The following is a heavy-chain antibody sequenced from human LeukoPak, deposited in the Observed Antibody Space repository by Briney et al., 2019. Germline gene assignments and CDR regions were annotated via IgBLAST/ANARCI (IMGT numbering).Heavy chain of an antibody. Sequence: SVKVSCKASGYIFTNFGISWVRQAPGQGLEWMGGIIPIFGTANYAQKFQGRVTITADESTSTAYMELSSLRSEDTAVYYCARGGNDYGDYSFDYWGQGTLVTVSS. CDR1: GYIFTNFG. CDR2: IIPIFGTA. CDR3: ARGGNDYGDYSFDY. J-gene: IGHJ4*02. V-gene: IGHV1-69*13. D-gene: IGHD4-17*01.